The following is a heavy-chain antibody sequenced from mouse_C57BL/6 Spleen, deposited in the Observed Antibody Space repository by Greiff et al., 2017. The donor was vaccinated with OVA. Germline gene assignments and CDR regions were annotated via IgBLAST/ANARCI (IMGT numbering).Heavy chain of an antibody. D-gene: IGHD2-1*01. CDR2: ISDGGSYT. CDR1: GFTFSSYA. V-gene: IGHV5-4*01. CDR3: AREGNQYYFDY. J-gene: IGHJ2*01. Sequence: EVMLVESGGGLVKPGGSLKLSCAASGFTFSSYAMSWVRQTPDKRLEWVATISDGGSYTYYPDNVKGRFTISRDNAKNNLYLQMSHLKSEDTAMYYCAREGNQYYFDYWGQGTTLTVSS.